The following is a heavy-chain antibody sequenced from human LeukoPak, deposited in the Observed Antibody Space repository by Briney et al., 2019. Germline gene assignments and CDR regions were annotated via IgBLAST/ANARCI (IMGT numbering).Heavy chain of an antibody. CDR3: ARDTKYAFDN. V-gene: IGHV3-48*01. CDR1: GFTFSDYS. J-gene: IGHJ4*02. CDR2: VGISSGNT. D-gene: IGHD2-2*01. Sequence: PGGSLRLSCAASGFTFSDYSMNWVRQAPGKGLEWISYVGISSGNTNYADSVKGRFTISGDKAKNSLYLQMNSLRVEDTAVYYCARDTKYAFDNWGQGTLVTVSS.